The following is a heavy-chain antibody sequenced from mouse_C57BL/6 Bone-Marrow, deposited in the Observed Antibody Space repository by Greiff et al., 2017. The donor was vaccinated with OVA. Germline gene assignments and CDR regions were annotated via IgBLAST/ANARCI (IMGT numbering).Heavy chain of an antibody. CDR2: IYPGSGST. J-gene: IGHJ3*01. CDR3: AGEPVAY. Sequence: QVQLQQPGAELVKPGASVKMSCKASGYTFTSYWITWVKQRPGQGLEWIGDIYPGSGSTNYNEKFTSKATLTVDTSSSTAYMHLSSLTAEDSAVYYCAGEPVAYWGQGTLVTVSA. V-gene: IGHV1-55*01. CDR1: GYTFTSYW.